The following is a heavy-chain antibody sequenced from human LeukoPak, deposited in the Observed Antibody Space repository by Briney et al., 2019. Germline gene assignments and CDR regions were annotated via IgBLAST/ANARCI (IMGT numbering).Heavy chain of an antibody. CDR3: ARHHGDSWNSFDY. CDR2: IYPGDSDT. Sequence: LGESLKISCKGSGYSFTSYWIGWVRQMPGKGLEWMGIIYPGDSDTRYSPSFQGQVTISADKSISTAYLQWSSLKASDTAVYYCARHHGDSWNSFDYWGQGTLVTVSS. CDR1: GYSFTSYW. D-gene: IGHD4-17*01. V-gene: IGHV5-51*01. J-gene: IGHJ4*02.